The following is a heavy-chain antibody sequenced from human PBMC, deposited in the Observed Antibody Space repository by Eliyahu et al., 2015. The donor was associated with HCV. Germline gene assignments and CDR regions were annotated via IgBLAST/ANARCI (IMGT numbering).Heavy chain of an antibody. V-gene: IGHV4-39*02. CDR2: IYYSGST. D-gene: IGHD3-22*01. Sequence: QLQLQESGPGLVKPSETLSLTCTVSGGSISSSSYYWGWIRQPPGKGLEWIGSIYYSGSTYYNPSLKSRVTISVDKSKNQFSLKLSSVTAADTAVYYCARDYYDSSGWGYYGMDVWGQGTTVTVSS. CDR3: ARDYYDSSGWGYYGMDV. CDR1: GGSISSSSYY. J-gene: IGHJ6*02.